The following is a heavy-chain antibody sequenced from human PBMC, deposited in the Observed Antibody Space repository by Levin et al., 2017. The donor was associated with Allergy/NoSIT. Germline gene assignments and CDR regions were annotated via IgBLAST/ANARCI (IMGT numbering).Heavy chain of an antibody. V-gene: IGHV4-39*01. CDR3: ARHVVGYYYGSETYEDC. CDR1: GGSISSSSYY. D-gene: IGHD3-10*01. CDR2: VYDSGST. Sequence: PSQTLSLTCTVSGGSISSSSYYWGWIRQPPGKGLEWIGSVYDSGSTYYNPSLKSRVTISVDTSKNQFSLKLSSVTAADTAVYYCARHVVGYYYGSETYEDCWGQGTLVTVSS. J-gene: IGHJ4*02.